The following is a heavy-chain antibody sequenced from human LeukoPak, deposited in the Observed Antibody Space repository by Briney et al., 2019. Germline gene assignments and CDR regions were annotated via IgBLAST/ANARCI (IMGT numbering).Heavy chain of an antibody. J-gene: IGHJ1*01. CDR3: AGGSYCSGGSCYSVYFQH. D-gene: IGHD2-15*01. CDR1: GFTVSSNY. V-gene: IGHV3-53*01. CDR2: IYSGGST. Sequence: GGSLRLSCAASGFTVSSNYMSWVRQAPGKGLAWVSVIYSGGSTYYADSVKGRFTISRDNSKNTLYLQMNSLRAEDTAVYYCAGGSYCSGGSCYSVYFQHWGQGTLVTVSS.